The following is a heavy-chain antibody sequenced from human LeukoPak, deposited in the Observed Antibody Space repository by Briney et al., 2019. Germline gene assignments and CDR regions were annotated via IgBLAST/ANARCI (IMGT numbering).Heavy chain of an antibody. CDR1: GGSFSAYY. V-gene: IGHV4-34*01. Sequence: SETLSLTCAVYGGSFSAYYWSWIRQPPGKGLEWIGEINHSESTNYNPSLKSRVTISLDKSRNHFSLKLTSVTAADSAVYYCARRSPYSTGWSSYFDYWGQGALVTVSS. CDR2: INHSEST. D-gene: IGHD6-19*01. CDR3: ARRSPYSTGWSSYFDY. J-gene: IGHJ4*02.